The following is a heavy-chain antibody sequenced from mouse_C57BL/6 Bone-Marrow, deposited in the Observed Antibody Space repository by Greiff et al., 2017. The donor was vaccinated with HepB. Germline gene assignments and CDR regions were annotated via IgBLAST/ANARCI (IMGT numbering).Heavy chain of an antibody. D-gene: IGHD2-5*01. Sequence: VKLVESGGGLVQPGGSLSLSCAASGFTFTDYYMSWVRQPPGKALEWLGFIRNKANGYTTEYSASVKGRFTISRDNSQSILYLQMNALRAEDSATYHCASFYSNFPLAMDYWGQGTSVTVSS. CDR3: ASFYSNFPLAMDY. CDR1: GFTFTDYY. J-gene: IGHJ4*01. CDR2: IRNKANGYTT. V-gene: IGHV7-3*01.